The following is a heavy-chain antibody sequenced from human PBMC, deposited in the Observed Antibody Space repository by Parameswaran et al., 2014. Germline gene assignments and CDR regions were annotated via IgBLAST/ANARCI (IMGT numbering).Heavy chain of an antibody. D-gene: IGHD5-12*01. Sequence: WVRQAPGQGLEWMGWINPNSGGTNYAQKFQGWVTMTRDTSISTAYMELSRLRSDDTAVYYCAREGRATGYYGMDVWGQGTTVTVSS. CDR3: AREGRATGYYGMDV. J-gene: IGHJ6*02. V-gene: IGHV1-2*04. CDR2: INPNSGGT.